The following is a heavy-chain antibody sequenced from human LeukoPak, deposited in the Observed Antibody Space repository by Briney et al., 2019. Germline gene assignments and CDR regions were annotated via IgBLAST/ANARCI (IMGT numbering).Heavy chain of an antibody. Sequence: SETLSLTCAVYGGSFSGYYRSWIRQPPGKGLEWIGEINHSGSTNYNPSLKSRVTISVDTSKNQFSLKLSSVTAADTAVYYCARATLVAGNWFDPWGQGTLVTVSS. CDR2: INHSGST. J-gene: IGHJ5*02. D-gene: IGHD6-19*01. CDR3: ARATLVAGNWFDP. CDR1: GGSFSGYY. V-gene: IGHV4-34*01.